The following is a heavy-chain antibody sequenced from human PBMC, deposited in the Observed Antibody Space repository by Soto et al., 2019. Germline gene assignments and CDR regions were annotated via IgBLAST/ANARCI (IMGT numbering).Heavy chain of an antibody. D-gene: IGHD2-2*02. V-gene: IGHV4-59*01. CDR2: IYYSGST. CDR3: ARVKEDCISTSCYIWFDP. CDR1: GGSISSYY. Sequence: SETLSLTCTVSGGSISSYYWSWIRQPPGKGLEWIGYIYYSGSTNYNPSLKSRVTISVDTSKNQFSLKLSSVTAADTAVYYCARVKEDCISTSCYIWFDPWGQGTLVTVSS. J-gene: IGHJ5*02.